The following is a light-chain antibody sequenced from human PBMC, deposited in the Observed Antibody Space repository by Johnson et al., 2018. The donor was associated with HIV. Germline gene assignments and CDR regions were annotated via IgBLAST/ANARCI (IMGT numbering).Light chain of an antibody. Sequence: QSILTQPPSVSAAPGQKVTISCSGSSSNIGNNYVSWYQQLPGTAPKLLIYDNNKRPSGIPDRFSGSKSGPSATLGITGLQTGDEADYYCGTWDSSLSAFYVFGTGTKVTVI. CDR1: SSNIGNNY. CDR2: DNN. CDR3: GTWDSSLSAFYV. V-gene: IGLV1-51*01. J-gene: IGLJ1*01.